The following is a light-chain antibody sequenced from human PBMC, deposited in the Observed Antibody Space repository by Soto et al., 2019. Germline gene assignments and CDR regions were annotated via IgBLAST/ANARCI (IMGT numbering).Light chain of an antibody. Sequence: EIVLTQSPGTLSLSPGERATLSCRASQSVSSSYLAWYQQKPGQAPRLLIYGASSRATGIPDRFSGSGSGTDFTLTISRLEPEDFAVYYCQQYGSSPSFFGQGTRLEIK. V-gene: IGKV3-20*01. J-gene: IGKJ5*01. CDR2: GAS. CDR1: QSVSSSY. CDR3: QQYGSSPSF.